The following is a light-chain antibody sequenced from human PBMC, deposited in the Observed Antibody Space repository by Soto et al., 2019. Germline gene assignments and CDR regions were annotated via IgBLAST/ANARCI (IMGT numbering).Light chain of an antibody. Sequence: EIVMTQSPATLSVSPGERATLSCRASQSVSSNLAWYQQKPGQAPRLLIYGASTRAAGIPARFSGSGSGTEFTLTISSLQSDEFAVYYCQQYNNWPPRTFGQGTKVEIK. J-gene: IGKJ1*01. CDR1: QSVSSN. CDR2: GAS. V-gene: IGKV3-15*01. CDR3: QQYNNWPPRT.